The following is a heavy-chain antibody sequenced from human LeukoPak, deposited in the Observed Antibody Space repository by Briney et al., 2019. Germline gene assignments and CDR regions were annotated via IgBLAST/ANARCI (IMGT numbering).Heavy chain of an antibody. D-gene: IGHD3-10*01. V-gene: IGHV1-18*01. Sequence: ASVKVSCKASGYTFTTYGITWIRQAPGQGLEWLGWISPYNGATEYAQNLQDRVSMTTDTSTNTAYIEVRSLKSDDTAVYYCARENYYGSEIDYWGQGTLVTVSS. CDR1: GYTFTTYG. J-gene: IGHJ4*02. CDR2: ISPYNGAT. CDR3: ARENYYGSEIDY.